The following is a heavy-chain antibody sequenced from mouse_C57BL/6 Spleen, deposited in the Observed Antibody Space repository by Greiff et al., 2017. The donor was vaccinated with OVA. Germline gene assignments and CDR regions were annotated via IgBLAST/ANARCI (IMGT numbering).Heavy chain of an antibody. D-gene: IGHD2-1*01. CDR1: GYTFTDYN. Sequence: DVQLVESGPELVKPGASVKMSCKASGYTFTDYNMHWVKQSHGKSLEWIGYINPNNGGTSYNQKFKGKATLTVNKSSSTAYMELRSLTSEDSAVYYCARLNGNLYAMDYWGQGTSVTVSS. J-gene: IGHJ4*01. V-gene: IGHV1-22*01. CDR2: INPNNGGT. CDR3: ARLNGNLYAMDY.